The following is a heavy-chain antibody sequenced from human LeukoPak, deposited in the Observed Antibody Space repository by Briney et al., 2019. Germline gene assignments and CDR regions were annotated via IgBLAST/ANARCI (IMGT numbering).Heavy chain of an antibody. Sequence: GGSLRLSCAASGFTFSSYAMSWVRQAPGKGLEWVSAISGSGGSTYYADSVKGRFTISRDNSKNTLYLQMNSLRAEDTAMYYCARDRGSTGYWGSRNLGPFDIWGQGTMVTVSS. CDR2: ISGSGGST. CDR3: ARDRGSTGYWGSRNLGPFDI. J-gene: IGHJ3*02. CDR1: GFTFSSYA. D-gene: IGHD7-27*01. V-gene: IGHV3-23*01.